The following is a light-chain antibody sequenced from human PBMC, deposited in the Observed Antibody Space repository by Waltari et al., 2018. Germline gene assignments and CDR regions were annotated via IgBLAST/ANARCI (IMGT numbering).Light chain of an antibody. J-gene: IGKJ5*01. CDR3: QQRSNWPPIT. V-gene: IGKV3-11*01. CDR1: QSVGSS. Sequence: ELVLTQSPVTLSLAPGERATLSCWASQSVGSSLAWYQQKPGQAPSLLMYDASNRATGVPARFNGSGSGTDFTLTIISLQSEDSAVYYCQQRSNWPPITFGQGTRLEIK. CDR2: DAS.